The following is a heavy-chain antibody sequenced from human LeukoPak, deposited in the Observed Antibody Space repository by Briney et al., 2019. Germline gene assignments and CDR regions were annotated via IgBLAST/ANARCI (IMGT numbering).Heavy chain of an antibody. J-gene: IGHJ4*02. D-gene: IGHD3-10*02. Sequence: PGGSLRLSCAAPGFNVSNNYMSWIRQAPGKGLDWVSVIYSGGSIYYASSVKGRFTISRDNSKNTLYLQMNSLRAEDTAVYYCAKMGAEYYYVQEDYWGQGTLVTVSS. CDR3: AKMGAEYYYVQEDY. V-gene: IGHV3-53*05. CDR2: IYSGGSI. CDR1: GFNVSNNY.